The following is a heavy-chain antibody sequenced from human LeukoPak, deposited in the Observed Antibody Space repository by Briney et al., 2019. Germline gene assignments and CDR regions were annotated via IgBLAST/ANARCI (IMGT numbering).Heavy chain of an antibody. V-gene: IGHV3-23*01. Sequence: PGGSLRLSCAASGFTFSSYAMSWVRQDPGKGLEWVSAISGSGGSTYYADSVKGRFTISRDNSKNTLYLQMNSLRAEDTAVYYCAISHRSSGYFDYWGQGTLVTVSS. J-gene: IGHJ4*02. CDR2: ISGSGGST. D-gene: IGHD6-19*01. CDR3: AISHRSSGYFDY. CDR1: GFTFSSYA.